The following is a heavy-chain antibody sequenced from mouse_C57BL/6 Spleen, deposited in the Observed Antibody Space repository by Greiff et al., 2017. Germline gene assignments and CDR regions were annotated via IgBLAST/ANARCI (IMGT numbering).Heavy chain of an antibody. CDR1: GYAFSSSW. CDR3: ARDWDWYFDV. J-gene: IGHJ1*03. V-gene: IGHV1-82*01. CDR2: IYPGDGDT. Sequence: QVQLQQSGPELVKPGDSVKISCKASGYAFSSSWMNWVKQRPGKGLEWIGRIYPGDGDTNYNGKFKGKATLTTDKSSSTAYMQLSSLTSEDSAVYFCARDWDWYFDVWGTGTTVTVSS. D-gene: IGHD4-1*01.